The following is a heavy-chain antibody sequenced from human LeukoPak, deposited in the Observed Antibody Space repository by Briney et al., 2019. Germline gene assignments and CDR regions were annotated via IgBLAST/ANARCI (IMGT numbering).Heavy chain of an antibody. CDR3: ARRRDGYNSDHYNYGMDV. V-gene: IGHV1-18*01. CDR1: GYNFTNYG. J-gene: IGHJ6*02. CDR2: ISAYNDNT. D-gene: IGHD5-24*01. Sequence: GASVKVSCKASGYNFTNYGISWVRQAPGQGLEWLGWISAYNDNTNYAQKLQGRVTMTTDTSTSTAYMELRSLRTDDTAVYYCARRRDGYNSDHYNYGMDVWGQGTTVTVSS.